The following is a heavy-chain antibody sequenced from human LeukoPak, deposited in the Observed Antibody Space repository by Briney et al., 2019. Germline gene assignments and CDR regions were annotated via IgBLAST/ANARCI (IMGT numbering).Heavy chain of an antibody. Sequence: GESLRLSCTASGFTFSNFWMGWVRQAPGKGLEWVANIKQDETEKFYLGSVKGRFTISRDNAKNSLYLQINSLRAEDTAVYYCARSSYSSSSSVWGQGTMVTVSS. CDR3: ARSSYSSSSSV. CDR1: GFTFSNFW. V-gene: IGHV3-7*03. J-gene: IGHJ3*01. CDR2: IKQDETEK. D-gene: IGHD6-6*01.